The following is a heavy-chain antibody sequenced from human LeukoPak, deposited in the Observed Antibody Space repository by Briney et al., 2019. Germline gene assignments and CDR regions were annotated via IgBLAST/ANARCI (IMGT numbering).Heavy chain of an antibody. D-gene: IGHD2-2*01. Sequence: NPSETLSLTCTVSGGSISGYYWNWIRQPPGKGLEWIRYVYYSGGTNYSPSLKSRVTISVDTSKNQFSLKLSSVTAADTAVYYCAREKDCSSTTCYGEYYYYIDVWGKGTTVTVSS. CDR1: GGSISGYY. V-gene: IGHV4-59*01. J-gene: IGHJ6*03. CDR3: AREKDCSSTTCYGEYYYYIDV. CDR2: VYYSGGT.